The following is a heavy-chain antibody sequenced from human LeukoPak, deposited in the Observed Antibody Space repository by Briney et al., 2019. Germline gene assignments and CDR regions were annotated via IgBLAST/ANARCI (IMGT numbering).Heavy chain of an antibody. CDR3: ARGVTIFGVVTFDY. CDR1: GYTFTSYD. Sequence: ASVKVSCKASGYTFTSYDINWVRQATGQGLEWMGWMNPNSGNTGYAQKFRGRVTITRNTSISTAYMELSSLRSEDTAVYYCARGVTIFGVVTFDYWGQGTLVTVSS. J-gene: IGHJ4*02. CDR2: MNPNSGNT. V-gene: IGHV1-8*03. D-gene: IGHD3-3*01.